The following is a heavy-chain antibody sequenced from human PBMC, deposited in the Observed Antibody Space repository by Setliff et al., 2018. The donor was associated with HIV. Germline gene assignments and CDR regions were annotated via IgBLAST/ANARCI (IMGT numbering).Heavy chain of an antibody. CDR2: IYPGDSDA. Sequence: GESLEISCKGPGYGFYNYWLAWVRQTPGKGLEWMGIIYPGDSDASYSPSFQGQVTFSADKSINTAYLQWGSLKASDTGIYFCARQTSRYITLSPPDYWGQGTLVTVSS. CDR3: ARQTSRYITLSPPDY. D-gene: IGHD3-9*01. J-gene: IGHJ4*02. CDR1: GYGFYNYW. V-gene: IGHV5-51*01.